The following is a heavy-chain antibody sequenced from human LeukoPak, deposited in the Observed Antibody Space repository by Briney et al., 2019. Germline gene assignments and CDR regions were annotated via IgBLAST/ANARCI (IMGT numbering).Heavy chain of an antibody. CDR1: GLTFSSYG. D-gene: IGHD2-15*01. CDR3: AILVVQETDDAFDI. J-gene: IGHJ3*02. CDR2: ISYDGSNK. V-gene: IGHV3-30*03. Sequence: GRSPRLSCAASGLTFSSYGMHWVRQAPGKGLEWVAVISYDGSNKYYADSVKGRFTISRDNSKNTLYLQMNSLRAEDTAVYYCAILVVQETDDAFDIWGQGTMVTVSS.